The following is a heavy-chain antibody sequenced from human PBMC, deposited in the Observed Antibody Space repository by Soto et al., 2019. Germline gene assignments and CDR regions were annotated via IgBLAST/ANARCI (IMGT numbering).Heavy chain of an antibody. Sequence: QITLKESGPPLVKPTQTFTLACTFSGFSLSTSGMGVGWIRQPPGKALEWLAPIYWDDDKRYSPSLKSRLTITKDTSKNQVVLTMTNMDPVDTATYYCAHYSSTSSFDYWGQGTLVTVSS. V-gene: IGHV2-5*02. CDR1: GFSLSTSGMG. D-gene: IGHD6-13*01. J-gene: IGHJ4*02. CDR3: AHYSSTSSFDY. CDR2: IYWDDDK.